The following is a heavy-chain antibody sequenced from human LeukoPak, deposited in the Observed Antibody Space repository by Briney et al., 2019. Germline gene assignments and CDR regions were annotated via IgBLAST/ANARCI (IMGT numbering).Heavy chain of an antibody. V-gene: IGHV3-7*01. CDR2: INPEGSEK. Sequence: GGSLRISCAVSGLTFSSSWMDWVRQAPGKGLEWVASINPEGSEKYSADSVKGRFTISRDNAKNSLYLQMDSLRVEDTAFYYCARDLAYSRLDYWGQGMLVTVSS. J-gene: IGHJ4*02. D-gene: IGHD5-18*01. CDR3: ARDLAYSRLDY. CDR1: GLTFSSSW.